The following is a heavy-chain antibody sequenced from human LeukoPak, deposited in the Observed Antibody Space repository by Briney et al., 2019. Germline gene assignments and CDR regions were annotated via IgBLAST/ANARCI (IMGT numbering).Heavy chain of an antibody. V-gene: IGHV3-23*01. CDR2: ISGSGDST. D-gene: IGHD3-10*01. CDR1: GFTFSNYA. Sequence: PGGSLRLSCAASGFTFSNYAMRWVRQAPGKGLEWVSGISGSGDSTYYADSVKGRFTISRDNSKNTLYLQMNSLRAEDTAVYYCARDGVRGWEGGNGFDPWGQGTLVTVSS. J-gene: IGHJ5*02. CDR3: ARDGVRGWEGGNGFDP.